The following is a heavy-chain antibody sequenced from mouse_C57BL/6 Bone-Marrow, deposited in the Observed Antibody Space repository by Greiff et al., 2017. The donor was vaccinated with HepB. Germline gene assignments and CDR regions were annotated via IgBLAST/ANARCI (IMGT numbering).Heavy chain of an antibody. CDR3: ARGGTTVVATYWYFDV. D-gene: IGHD1-1*01. CDR2: ISDGGSYT. V-gene: IGHV5-4*03. J-gene: IGHJ1*03. Sequence: EVMLVESGGGLVKPGGSLKLSCAASGFTFSSYAMSWVRQTPEKRLEWVATISDGGSYTYYPDNVKGRFTISRDNAKNNLYLQMSHLKSEDTAMYYCARGGTTVVATYWYFDVWGTGTTVTVSS. CDR1: GFTFSSYA.